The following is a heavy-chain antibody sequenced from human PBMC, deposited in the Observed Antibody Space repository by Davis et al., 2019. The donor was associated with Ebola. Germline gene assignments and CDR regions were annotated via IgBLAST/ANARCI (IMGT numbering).Heavy chain of an antibody. J-gene: IGHJ3*01. D-gene: IGHD2-8*01. CDR3: ARDHLIHDAFDF. CDR1: GMTLSIYE. CDR2: MSSSGDTT. V-gene: IGHV3-48*03. Sequence: PGGSLRLSCAASGMTLSIYEVNWVRQTPEKGLEWISYMSSSGDTTYYVDSVKGRFTISRDNAKNSLYLQMNSLRAEDTAVYYCARDHLIHDAFDFWGQGTMVTVSS.